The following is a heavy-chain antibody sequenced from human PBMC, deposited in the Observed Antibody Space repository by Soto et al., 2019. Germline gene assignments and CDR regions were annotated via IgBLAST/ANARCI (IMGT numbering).Heavy chain of an antibody. D-gene: IGHD3-10*01. CDR3: AAVHYYGSGSYYPFDY. CDR2: IVVGSGNT. CDR1: GFTFTRSA. Sequence: GASVKVSCKASGFTFTRSAVQWVRQARGQRLEWIGWIVVGSGNTNYAQKFQERVTITRDMSTSTAYMELSSLSSEDTAVYYCAAVHYYGSGSYYPFDYWGQGTLVTVSS. V-gene: IGHV1-58*01. J-gene: IGHJ4*02.